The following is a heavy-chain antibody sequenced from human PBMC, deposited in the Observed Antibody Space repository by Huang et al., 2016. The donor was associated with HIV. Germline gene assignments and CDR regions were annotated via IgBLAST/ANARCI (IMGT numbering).Heavy chain of an antibody. CDR3: ARRFSSSSGYFDY. Sequence: VQLVQSGAEVKKPGESLKISCKGSGYSFSSYWIAWVRQMPGKGLEWMGIIFPEDSDTTYSPSVEGQVTISADKSSGTAYLQWSSLKASDTAMYYCARRFSSSSGYFDYWGQGSLVTVSS. V-gene: IGHV5-51*01. CDR2: IFPEDSDT. J-gene: IGHJ4*02. D-gene: IGHD6-6*01. CDR1: GYSFSSYW.